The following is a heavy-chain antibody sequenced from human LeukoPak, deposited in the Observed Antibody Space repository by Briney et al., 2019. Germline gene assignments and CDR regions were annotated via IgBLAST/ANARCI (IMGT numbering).Heavy chain of an antibody. Sequence: GGSLSLSCAASGFTFSSYSMNWVRQAPGKGLEWVSSISSSSSYIYYADSVKGRFTISRDNAKNSLYLQMNSLRAEDTAVYYCARDYRWLPFDYSGQGTPLTVSS. CDR1: GFTFSSYS. CDR2: ISSSSSYI. D-gene: IGHD5-24*01. J-gene: IGHJ4*02. V-gene: IGHV3-21*01. CDR3: ARDYRWLPFDY.